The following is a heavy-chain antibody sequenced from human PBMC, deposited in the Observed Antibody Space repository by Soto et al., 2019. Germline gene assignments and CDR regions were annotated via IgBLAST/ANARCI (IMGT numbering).Heavy chain of an antibody. J-gene: IGHJ6*02. D-gene: IGHD1-26*01. CDR1: GGSFSGYF. CDR3: ARGEVGATTSYYYSGMDV. V-gene: IGHV4-34*01. Sequence: SETLSLTCAVYGGSFSGYFWSWIRQPPGKGLEWIGEINHGGSTNYNPSLKSRVTISVDTSKNQFSLKLSSVTAADTAVYYCARGEVGATTSYYYSGMDVWGQGTTVTVS. CDR2: INHGGST.